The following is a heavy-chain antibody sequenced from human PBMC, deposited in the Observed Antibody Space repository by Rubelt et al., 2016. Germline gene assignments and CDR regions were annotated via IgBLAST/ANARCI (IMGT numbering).Heavy chain of an antibody. V-gene: IGHV1-18*01. CDR2: ISAYNGNT. CDR1: GYTFTSYG. D-gene: IGHD5-24*01. Sequence: QVQLVQSGAEVKKPGAPVKVSCKASGYTFTSYGISWVRPAPGQGLEWLGWISAYNGNTNYAQTLQGRVTMTTDTSTSTAYMELRSLRSDDTAVYYCARRDGYNWDDAFDIWGQGTMVTVSS. CDR3: ARRDGYNWDDAFDI. J-gene: IGHJ3*02.